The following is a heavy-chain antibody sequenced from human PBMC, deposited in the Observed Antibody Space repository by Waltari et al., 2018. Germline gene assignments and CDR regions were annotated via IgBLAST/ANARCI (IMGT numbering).Heavy chain of an antibody. Sequence: VHLQESGPGLVRPAETLSLTCTVPGGPISNHYWNWIRQPPGKGLEGIGSIYYTGSSNYSPSLKSRLTLTVDMSANQFSLSLTSVTAADTAMYYCTRGGWKTTDYGMDVWGQGPRSSSP. CDR1: GGPISNHY. V-gene: IGHV4-59*11. CDR2: IYYTGSS. CDR3: TRGGWKTTDYGMDV. D-gene: IGHD1-1*01. J-gene: IGHJ6*02.